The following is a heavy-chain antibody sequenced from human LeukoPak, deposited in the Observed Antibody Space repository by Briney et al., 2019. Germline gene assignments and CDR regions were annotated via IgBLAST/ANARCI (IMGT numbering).Heavy chain of an antibody. CDR3: AREEYYYDSSGYSPYYYYYGMDV. CDR1: GGTFSSYA. CDR2: IIPIFGTA. J-gene: IGHJ6*02. V-gene: IGHV1-69*13. D-gene: IGHD3-22*01. Sequence: SVKVSCKASGGTFSSYAISWVRQAPGQGLEWMGGIIPIFGTANYAQKFQGRVTITADEPTSTAYMELSSLRSEDTAVYYCAREEYYYDSSGYSPYYYYYGMDVWGQGTTVTVSS.